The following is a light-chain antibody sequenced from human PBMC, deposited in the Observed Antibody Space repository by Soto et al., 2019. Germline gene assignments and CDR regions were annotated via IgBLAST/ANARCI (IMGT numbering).Light chain of an antibody. V-gene: IGKV1-5*03. CDR1: QTISSW. CDR3: QHYNSYSEA. J-gene: IGKJ1*01. CDR2: KAS. Sequence: DIQMTQSPSTLSASVGDRVTITCRASQTISSWLAWYQQKPGKAPKLLIYKASTLKSGVPSRFSGSGSGTELTLTISSLQPDDFATYYCQHYNSYSEAFGQRTKVDIK.